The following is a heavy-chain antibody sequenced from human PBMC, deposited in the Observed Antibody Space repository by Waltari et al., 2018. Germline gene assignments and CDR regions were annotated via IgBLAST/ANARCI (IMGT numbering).Heavy chain of an antibody. J-gene: IGHJ6*02. CDR3: ARDRGGFWSGYYYYYGMDV. CDR1: GFTVSSHY. V-gene: IGHV3-53*01. Sequence: EVQLVESGGGLIQPGGSLRLSCAASGFTVSSHYMSWVRQAPGKGLEWVSVIYSGGSTYYADSVKGRFTISRDNSKNTLYLQMNSLRAEDTAVYYCARDRGGFWSGYYYYYGMDVWGQGTTVTVSS. CDR2: IYSGGST. D-gene: IGHD3-3*01.